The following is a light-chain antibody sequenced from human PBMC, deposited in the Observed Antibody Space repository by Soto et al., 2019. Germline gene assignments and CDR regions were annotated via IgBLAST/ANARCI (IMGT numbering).Light chain of an antibody. CDR2: GAS. Sequence: EIVLTQSPGTLSLSPGERATLSCRASQSVGSNYLAWYQQKPGQAPRILIFGASGRATGLPDRFSGSGSGTEFTLTISSLQSADFAVYYGQQYNNWPPWTVGQGPKVEI. CDR1: QSVGSNY. V-gene: IGKV3-20*01. CDR3: QQYNNWPPWT. J-gene: IGKJ1*01.